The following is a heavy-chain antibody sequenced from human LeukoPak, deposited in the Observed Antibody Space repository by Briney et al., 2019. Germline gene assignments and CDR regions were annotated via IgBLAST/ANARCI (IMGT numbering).Heavy chain of an antibody. V-gene: IGHV3-7*02. Sequence: QTGGSLRLSCAASGFTFSSYWMTWVRQAPGKGLEWVANIKHDGSEEYYVDSVKGRFTISRDNAKNSLYLQMNSLRAEDTAVYYCASAEALYSGDAFDIWGQGTMVTVSS. CDR2: IKHDGSEE. CDR1: GFTFSSYW. D-gene: IGHD6-13*01. CDR3: ASAEALYSGDAFDI. J-gene: IGHJ3*02.